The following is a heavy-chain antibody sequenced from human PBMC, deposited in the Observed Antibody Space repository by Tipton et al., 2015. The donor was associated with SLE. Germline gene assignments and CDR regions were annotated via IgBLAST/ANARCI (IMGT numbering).Heavy chain of an antibody. Sequence: QLVQSGVEVKKPGASVRVSCKASGYTFTTYGISWVRQAPGQGLEWMGWISTYNGNTNYAQKLQGRVTMTSDTSTSTAYMDLRSLRSDDTAIYYCARVRVDTAMGVFDFWGQGTLVTVSS. CDR1: GYTFTTYG. CDR2: ISTYNGNT. V-gene: IGHV1-18*01. D-gene: IGHD5-18*01. CDR3: ARVRVDTAMGVFDF. J-gene: IGHJ4*02.